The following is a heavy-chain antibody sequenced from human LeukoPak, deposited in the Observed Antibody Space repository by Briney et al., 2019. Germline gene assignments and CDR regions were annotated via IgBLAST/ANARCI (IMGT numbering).Heavy chain of an antibody. V-gene: IGHV3-48*03. Sequence: PGGSLRLSCAASGFTFSSYEMNWVRRAPGKGLEWLSYISSSGSTIYYADSVKGRFIISRDNAKNSLYLQMNSLRAEDTAVYYCASRPPPHRGPFDYWGQGTLVTVSS. CDR3: ASRPPPHRGPFDY. J-gene: IGHJ4*02. CDR2: ISSSGSTI. CDR1: GFTFSSYE.